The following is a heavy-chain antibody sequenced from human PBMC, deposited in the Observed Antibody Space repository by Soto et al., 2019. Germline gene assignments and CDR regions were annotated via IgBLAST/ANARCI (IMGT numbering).Heavy chain of an antibody. CDR1: GGSFSGYY. J-gene: IGHJ6*03. Sequence: QVQLQQWGAGLLKPSETLSLTCAVYGGSFSGYYWSWIRQPPGKGLEWIGEINHSGSTNYNPTLKSRVTISVDTSKKQFSLTVSSVTAADTAVYYCARGSRYLYYYMDVWGKGTTVTVSS. CDR3: ARGSRYLYYYMDV. CDR2: INHSGST. D-gene: IGHD2-15*01. V-gene: IGHV4-34*01.